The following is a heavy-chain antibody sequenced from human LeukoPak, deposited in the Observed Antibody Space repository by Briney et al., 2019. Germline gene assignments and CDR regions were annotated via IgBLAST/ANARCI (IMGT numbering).Heavy chain of an antibody. D-gene: IGHD3-3*01. CDR3: AGIPVFGVVLHQEPV. CDR2: FIPILGTA. J-gene: IGHJ6*04. V-gene: IGHV1-69*06. Sequence: GSSVKVSCKASGVTFNDYALNWVRQAPGQGLEWMGVFIPILGTANSTQKFQDRVTITADISTNTAYMELSSLGSEDTAVYFCAGIPVFGVVLHQEPVWGKGTTVTVSS. CDR1: GVTFNDYA.